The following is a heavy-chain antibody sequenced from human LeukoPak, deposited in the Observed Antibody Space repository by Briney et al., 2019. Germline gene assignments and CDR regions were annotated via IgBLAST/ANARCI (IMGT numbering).Heavy chain of an antibody. CDR1: GGSISSTGYY. D-gene: IGHD3-22*01. Sequence: PSETLSLTCTVSGGSISSTGYYWGWIRQPPGKGLEWIGSISYSGSTYYNPSLKSRVTISVDTPKNQFSLKLTSVPAPDTAVYYCAAYFYDNSGSLGCGQGTLVTVSS. CDR2: ISYSGST. V-gene: IGHV4-39*01. J-gene: IGHJ4*02. CDR3: AAYFYDNSGSLG.